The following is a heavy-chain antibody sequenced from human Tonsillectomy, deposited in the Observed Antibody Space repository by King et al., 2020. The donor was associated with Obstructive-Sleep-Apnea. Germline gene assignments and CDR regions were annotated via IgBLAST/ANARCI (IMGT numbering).Heavy chain of an antibody. V-gene: IGHV3-30*02. CDR1: GFSFSSYG. CDR3: VKDFIDS. Sequence: VQLVESGGGVVQPGGSLRLSCVASGFSFSSYGMHWVRQAPGKGLEWVAFIQYDGTDDYYGDSVKGRFTISRDNSKNTLYLHMNSLRAEDTAVYYCVKDFIDSRGQGTLVTVSP. CDR2: IQYDGTDD. J-gene: IGHJ5*01.